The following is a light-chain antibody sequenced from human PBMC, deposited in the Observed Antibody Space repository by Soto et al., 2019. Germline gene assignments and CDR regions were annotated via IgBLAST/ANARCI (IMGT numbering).Light chain of an antibody. CDR2: EVS. J-gene: IGLJ2*01. CDR1: SDDVATYNR. CDR3: SSYASGAIVV. V-gene: IGLV2-18*02. Sequence: QSALSQPPSVSGAPGQSITISCTGTSDDVATYNRVSWYRQSPGTAPKLLIYEVSNRPSGVPDRFSGSKSGNTASLTISGLQAEDEADYYCSSYASGAIVVFGGGTKLTVL.